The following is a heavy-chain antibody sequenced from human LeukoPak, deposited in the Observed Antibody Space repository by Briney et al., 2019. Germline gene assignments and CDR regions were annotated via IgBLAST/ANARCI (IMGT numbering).Heavy chain of an antibody. CDR1: GASISSYY. D-gene: IGHD3-3*01. CDR3: ARATPGFNYDFWSGYYTYFDY. Sequence: PSETLSLTCTVSGASISSYYWSWIRQPPGKGLEWIAYIFYTGTTSYNPSLKSRVTISVDTSKNQFSLKLSSVTAADTAVYYCARATPGFNYDFWSGYYTYFDYWGQGTLVTVSS. J-gene: IGHJ4*02. CDR2: IFYTGTT. V-gene: IGHV4-59*01.